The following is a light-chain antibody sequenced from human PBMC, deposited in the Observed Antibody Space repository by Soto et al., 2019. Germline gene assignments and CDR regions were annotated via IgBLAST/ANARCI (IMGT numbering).Light chain of an antibody. CDR3: QSYDSSLSAPYV. V-gene: IGLV1-40*01. J-gene: IGLJ1*01. Sequence: QSVLAQPPSVSGAPGQRVTISCTGSSSNIGADFAVHWYQQLPGTAPKLLIYGNTNRPSGVPDRFSGSRSGTSASLAITGLQAEDEADYYCQSYDSSLSAPYVFGAGTKATVL. CDR2: GNT. CDR1: SSNIGADFA.